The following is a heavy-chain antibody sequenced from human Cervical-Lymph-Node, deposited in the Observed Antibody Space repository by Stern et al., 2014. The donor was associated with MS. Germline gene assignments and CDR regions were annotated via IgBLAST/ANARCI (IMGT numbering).Heavy chain of an antibody. Sequence: EDQLVESGGGLVQPGGSLRVSCEASGFTFSNYAFSWVRQAPGKGLEWVSRISDSGFVTYYADSVKGRFAISRDNSKSMLYLEMQSLRAEDTAVYHCAKDLGRGVVVVPLYGRDVWGQGTTVTVSS. CDR1: GFTFSNYA. V-gene: IGHV3-23*04. J-gene: IGHJ6*02. CDR3: AKDLGRGVVVVPLYGRDV. CDR2: ISDSGFVT. D-gene: IGHD2-2*01.